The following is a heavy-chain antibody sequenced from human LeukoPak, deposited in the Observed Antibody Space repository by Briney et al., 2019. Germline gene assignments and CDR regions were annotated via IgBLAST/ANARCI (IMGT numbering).Heavy chain of an antibody. CDR3: ARATLQYYFDY. CDR1: GFTFSSYS. D-gene: IGHD4-11*01. V-gene: IGHV3-21*01. Sequence: PGGSLRLSCAASGFTFSSYSMNWVRQAPGKRLEWVSSISSSSSYIYYAVSVKGRFTISRDNAKNSLYLQMNSLRAEDTAVYYCARATLQYYFDYWGQGTLVTVSS. J-gene: IGHJ4*02. CDR2: ISSSSSYI.